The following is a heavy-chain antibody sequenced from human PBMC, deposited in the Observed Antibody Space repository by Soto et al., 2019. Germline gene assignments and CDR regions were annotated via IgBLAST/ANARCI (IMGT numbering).Heavy chain of an antibody. CDR3: ARAVAGFGAFDI. J-gene: IGHJ3*02. V-gene: IGHV1-2*02. CDR1: GYTFTGYY. Sequence: ASVKVSCKASGYTFTGYYMHWVRQAPGQGLEWMGWINPNSGSTNYAQKFQGRVTMTRDTSMSTAYMELSSLRSEDTAVYYCARAVAGFGAFDIWGQETMVTVSS. CDR2: INPNSGST. D-gene: IGHD6-19*01.